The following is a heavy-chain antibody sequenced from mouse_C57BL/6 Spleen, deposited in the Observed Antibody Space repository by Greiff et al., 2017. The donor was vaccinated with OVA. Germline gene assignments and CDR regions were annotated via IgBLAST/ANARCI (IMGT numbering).Heavy chain of an antibody. CDR2: IYPGSGST. V-gene: IGHV1-55*01. CDR3: ASLGSSYVDYAMDY. J-gene: IGHJ4*01. CDR1: GYTFTSYW. D-gene: IGHD1-1*01. Sequence: VQLQQSGAELVKPGASVKMSCKASGYTFTSYWITWVKQRPGQGLEWIGDIYPGSGSTNYNEKFKSKATLTVDTSSSTAYMQLSSLTSEDSAVYYCASLGSSYVDYAMDYWGQGTSVTVSS.